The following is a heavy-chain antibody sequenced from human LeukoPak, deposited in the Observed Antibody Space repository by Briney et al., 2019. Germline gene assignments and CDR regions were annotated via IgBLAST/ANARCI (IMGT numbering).Heavy chain of an antibody. CDR2: IYYSGST. CDR3: ARMSSGWAMGFDY. D-gene: IGHD6-19*01. V-gene: IGHV4-39*07. J-gene: IGHJ4*02. Sequence: SETLSLTCAVSGGSISSSSYYWGWIRQPPGKGLEWIGSIYYSGSTYYNPSLKSRVTISVDTSKNHFSLKLSSVTAADTAVYYCARMSSGWAMGFDYWGQGTLVTVSS. CDR1: GGSISSSSYY.